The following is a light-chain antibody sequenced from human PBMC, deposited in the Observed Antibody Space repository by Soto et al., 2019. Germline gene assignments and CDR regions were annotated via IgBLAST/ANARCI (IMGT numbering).Light chain of an antibody. Sequence: QPVLTQSSSASASLGSSVKLTCTLSSGHSSYSIAWHQQQPGKAPRYLMKLEGSGSYNEGSGIPDRFSGSSSGADRYLIISNLQFEDEADYYCETWDSNTRVFGGGTKLTVL. V-gene: IGLV4-60*02. CDR1: SGHSSYS. J-gene: IGLJ3*02. CDR2: LEGSGSY. CDR3: ETWDSNTRV.